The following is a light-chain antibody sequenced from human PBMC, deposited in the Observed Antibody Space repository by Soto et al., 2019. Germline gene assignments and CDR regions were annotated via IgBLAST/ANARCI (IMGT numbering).Light chain of an antibody. CDR1: QSAGNF. CDR2: YIS. V-gene: IGKV3D-15*01. Sequence: ELVITHSPATLSVSPGETASLSCRASQSAGNFLAWYQQKPGQAPRLLIYYISTRATGIPARFSGSGSGTEFTLTINSLQSEDSAVYYCQQHNQWPITFGQGTRLEIK. CDR3: QQHNQWPIT. J-gene: IGKJ5*01.